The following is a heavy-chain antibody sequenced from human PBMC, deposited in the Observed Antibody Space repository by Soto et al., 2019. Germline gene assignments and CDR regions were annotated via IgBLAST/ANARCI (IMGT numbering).Heavy chain of an antibody. CDR1: GYSFTSYW. CDR2: IYPGDSDT. CDR3: ARHPYSSSWYSWFDP. Sequence: GESLKISCKGSGYSFTSYWIGRVRQMPGKGLEWMGIIYPGDSDTRYSPSFQGQVTISADKSISTAYLQWSSLKASDAAMYYCARHPYSSSWYSWFDPWGQGTLVTVSS. J-gene: IGHJ5*02. D-gene: IGHD6-13*01. V-gene: IGHV5-51*01.